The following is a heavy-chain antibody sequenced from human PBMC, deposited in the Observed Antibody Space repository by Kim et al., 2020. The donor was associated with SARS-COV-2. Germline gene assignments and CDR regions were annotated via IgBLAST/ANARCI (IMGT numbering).Heavy chain of an antibody. J-gene: IGHJ6*02. CDR2: TYYRSNKWFN. D-gene: IGHD1-26*01. CDR1: GDSVFSSTGA. CDR3: ARGEWEPDYYGTDV. V-gene: IGHV6-1*01. Sequence: SQPLSLTCDISGDSVFSSTGAWNWIRQSPSRGLEWLGRTYYRSNKWFNDYAESVKGRINISPDTSKNQFSLHLNSVTPEDTAVYYCARGEWEPDYYGTDVWGQGTTVTVSS.